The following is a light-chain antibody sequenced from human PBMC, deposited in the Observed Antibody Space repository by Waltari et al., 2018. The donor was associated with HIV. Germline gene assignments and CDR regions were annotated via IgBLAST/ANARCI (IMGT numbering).Light chain of an antibody. CDR1: SGSVSTTSF. Sequence: QTVVTQEPSFSVSPGGTVTLTCGLNSGSVSTTSFPSWYQQTPGQAPRPLIYSTNIRSSGVPDRFSCSILVNKAALTITGAQADDESDYYCLVHMGHGAWVFGGGTKLTVL. CDR3: LVHMGHGAWV. V-gene: IGLV8-61*01. J-gene: IGLJ3*02. CDR2: STN.